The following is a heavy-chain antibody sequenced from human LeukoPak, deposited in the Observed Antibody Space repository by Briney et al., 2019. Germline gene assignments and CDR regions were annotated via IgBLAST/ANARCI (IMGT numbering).Heavy chain of an antibody. J-gene: IGHJ6*02. D-gene: IGHD3-10*01. CDR3: AKDIKDGSGSYSHDYYGMDV. CDR2: ISWNSGSI. CDR1: GFTFDAYA. V-gene: IGHV3-9*01. Sequence: GGSLRLSCAASGFTFDAYAMHWVRQAPGEGLEWVSGISWNSGSIGYADSVKGRFTISRDNAKNSLYLQMNSLRDEDTALYYCAKDIKDGSGSYSHDYYGMDVWGQGTTVTVSS.